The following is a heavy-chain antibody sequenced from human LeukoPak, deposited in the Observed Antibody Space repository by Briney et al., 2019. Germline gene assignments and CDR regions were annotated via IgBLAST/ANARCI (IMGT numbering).Heavy chain of an antibody. Sequence: SETLSLTCTVSGGSISSSSYYWGWIRQPPGKGLDWIGNVYYSGSTYYNPSLKSRVTISVDTSKNQFSLKLSSVTAADTAVYYCASDRIEVDAFDIWGQGTMVTVSS. CDR2: VYYSGST. CDR3: ASDRIEVDAFDI. CDR1: GGSISSSSYY. V-gene: IGHV4-39*01. D-gene: IGHD2-15*01. J-gene: IGHJ3*02.